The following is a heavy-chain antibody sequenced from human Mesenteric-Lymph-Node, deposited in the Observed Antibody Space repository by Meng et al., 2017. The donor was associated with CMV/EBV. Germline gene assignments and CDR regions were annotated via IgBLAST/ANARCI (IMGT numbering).Heavy chain of an antibody. CDR2: VSSDSSYI. J-gene: IGHJ4*02. CDR3: ARGPGAHYDFWSGYYLDS. D-gene: IGHD3-3*01. CDR1: GFTFFNYT. V-gene: IGHV3-21*01. Sequence: GESLKISCGVSGFTFFNYTMSWVRQAPGKGLEWVSSVSSDSSYIYYADSAKGRFTISRDNARNSLYLQMNSLRAEDTAVYFCARGPGAHYDFWSGYYLDSWGQGTLVTVSS.